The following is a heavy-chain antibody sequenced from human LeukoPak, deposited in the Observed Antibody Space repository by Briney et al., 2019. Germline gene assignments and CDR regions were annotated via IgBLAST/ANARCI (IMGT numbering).Heavy chain of an antibody. Sequence: GGSLRLSCAASGFTFDDYAMHWVRQAPGKGLEWVSGISWNSGSIGYADSVKGRFTISRDNAKNSLYLQMNGLRAEDTALYYCAKGGFGELLGYYFDYWGQGTLVTVSS. V-gene: IGHV3-9*01. D-gene: IGHD3-10*01. CDR2: ISWNSGSI. J-gene: IGHJ4*02. CDR1: GFTFDDYA. CDR3: AKGGFGELLGYYFDY.